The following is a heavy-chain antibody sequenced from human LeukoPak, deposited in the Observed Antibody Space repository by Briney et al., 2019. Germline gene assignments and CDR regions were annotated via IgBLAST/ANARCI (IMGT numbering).Heavy chain of an antibody. Sequence: ASVKVSCKASGYTFTSYYMHWVRQAPGQGLEWMGIINPSGGSTSYAQKFQGRVTMTRGTSTSTVYMELSSLRSEDTAVYYCASQLDLYYYYMDVWGKGTTVTVSS. CDR1: GYTFTSYY. D-gene: IGHD6-6*01. CDR2: INPSGGST. CDR3: ASQLDLYYYYMDV. V-gene: IGHV1-46*03. J-gene: IGHJ6*03.